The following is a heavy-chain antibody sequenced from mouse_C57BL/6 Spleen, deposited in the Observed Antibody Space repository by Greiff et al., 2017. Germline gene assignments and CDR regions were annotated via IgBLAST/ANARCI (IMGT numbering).Heavy chain of an antibody. D-gene: IGHD3-2*02. Sequence: QVQLKQSGTELVKPGASVKLSCKASGYTFTSYWMHWVKQRPGQGLEWIGNINPSNGGTNYNEKFKSKATLTVDKSSSTAYMQLSSLTSEDSAVYYCARQLRLVWYFDVWGTGTTVTVSS. CDR3: ARQLRLVWYFDV. CDR1: GYTFTSYW. CDR2: INPSNGGT. J-gene: IGHJ1*03. V-gene: IGHV1-53*01.